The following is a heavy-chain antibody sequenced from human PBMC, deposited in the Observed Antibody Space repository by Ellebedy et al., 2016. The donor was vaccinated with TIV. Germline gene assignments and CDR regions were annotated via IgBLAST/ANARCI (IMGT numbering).Heavy chain of an antibody. V-gene: IGHV3-23*01. CDR2: ISGSGGST. J-gene: IGHJ6*02. CDR1: GFTFSSYA. CDR3: ARENGEGIGYYYGMDV. Sequence: GESLKISXAASGFTFSSYAMSWVRQAPGKGLEWVSAISGSGGSTYYADSVKGRFTISRDNSKNTLYLQMNSLRAEDTAVYYCARENGEGIGYYYGMDVWGQGTTVTVSS.